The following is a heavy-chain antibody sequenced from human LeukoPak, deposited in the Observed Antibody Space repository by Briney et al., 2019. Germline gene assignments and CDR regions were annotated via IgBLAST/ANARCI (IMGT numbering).Heavy chain of an antibody. CDR2: ISGSGGGT. CDR3: AKKVTQSSHYFDH. J-gene: IGHJ4*02. D-gene: IGHD5-18*01. CDR1: GFTFSSFA. Sequence: GGSLRLSCAASGFTFSSFAMSWVAQARGKGLVGGSAISGSGGGTYYADSVKGRFTISRDNSKNPLYLQMSSLRAEDTGVYYCAKKVTQSSHYFDHWGQGTLVTVSS. V-gene: IGHV3-23*01.